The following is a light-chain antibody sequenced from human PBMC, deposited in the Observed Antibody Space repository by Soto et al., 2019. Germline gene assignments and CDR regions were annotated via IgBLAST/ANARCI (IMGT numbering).Light chain of an antibody. J-gene: IGKJ1*01. CDR2: DAP. V-gene: IGKV1-5*01. CDR3: RQYSSFSRT. CDR1: QTISSW. Sequence: DLQMTPSPSTLSPSVGERATIACRASQTISSWLAWYQQKPGKAPELLIYDAPTLESGVPSRFSGSGSGTEFSLTISSLQPDDFATFYCRQYSSFSRTFGQGTKV.